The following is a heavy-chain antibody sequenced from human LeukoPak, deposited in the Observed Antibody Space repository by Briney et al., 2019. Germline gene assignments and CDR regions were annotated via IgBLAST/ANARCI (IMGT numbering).Heavy chain of an antibody. CDR1: GFTFSSYW. CDR3: ARAHLTGVDEFDI. CDR2: INQDGGGK. Sequence: GGSLRLSCAASGFTFSSYWMTWVRQAPGKGLEWVANINQDGGGKYYVDSVKSRFIISRDNAKHTLYLQMNSLRAEDTAVYYCARAHLTGVDEFDIWGQGTMVTVSS. V-gene: IGHV3-7*01. J-gene: IGHJ3*02. D-gene: IGHD2-8*01.